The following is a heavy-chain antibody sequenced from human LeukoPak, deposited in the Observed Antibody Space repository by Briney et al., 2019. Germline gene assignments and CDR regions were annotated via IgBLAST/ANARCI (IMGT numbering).Heavy chain of an antibody. CDR1: GFTFSSYA. Sequence: GGSLRLSCAASGFTFSSYAMSWVRQAPGKGLEWVSAISGSGGSTYYADSVKGRFTISRDNAKNSLYLQMNSLRAEDTAVYYCARERVLAGDAFDIWGQGTMVTVSS. J-gene: IGHJ3*02. CDR2: ISGSGGST. V-gene: IGHV3-23*01. D-gene: IGHD6-19*01. CDR3: ARERVLAGDAFDI.